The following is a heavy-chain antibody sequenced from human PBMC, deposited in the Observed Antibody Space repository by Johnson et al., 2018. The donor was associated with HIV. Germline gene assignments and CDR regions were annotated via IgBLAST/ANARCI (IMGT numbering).Heavy chain of an antibody. CDR3: AREEGAKYAFDI. J-gene: IGHJ3*02. D-gene: IGHD1-26*01. CDR1: GFTFSSYA. CDR2: ISYDGINK. Sequence: QVQLVESGGGVVQPGRSLRLSCAASGFTFSSYAMHWVRQAPGKGLEWVAVISYDGINKYYADSVKGRFTISRDNAKNSLYLQMNSLRAEDTAVYYCAREEGAKYAFDIWGQGTMVTVSS. V-gene: IGHV3-30-3*01.